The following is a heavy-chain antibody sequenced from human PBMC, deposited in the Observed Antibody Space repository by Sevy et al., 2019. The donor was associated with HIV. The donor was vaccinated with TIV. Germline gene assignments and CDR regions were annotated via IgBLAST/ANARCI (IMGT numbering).Heavy chain of an antibody. CDR1: GFAFYDYS. D-gene: IGHD2-8*01. Sequence: GGSLILSCAASGFAFYDYSMSWIRHAPGKGLEWVATLSFGCGKINYGDSVKGRFTISRDNSKNSFYLQMDNLRVEDTALYYCAREGCTRPHDYWGQGTRVTVSS. J-gene: IGHJ4*02. V-gene: IGHV3-23*01. CDR2: LSFGCGKI. CDR3: AREGCTRPHDY.